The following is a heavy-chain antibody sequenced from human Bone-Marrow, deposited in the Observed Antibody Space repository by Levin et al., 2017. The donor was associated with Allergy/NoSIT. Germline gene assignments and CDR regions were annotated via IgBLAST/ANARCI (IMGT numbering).Heavy chain of an antibody. V-gene: IGHV3-33*01. J-gene: IGHJ6*04. CDR2: IWYDGSNR. CDR3: VRGALQLFGELRWGSPRTPIDYHLDV. D-gene: IGHD3-10*01. CDR1: GFTFSSYA. Sequence: PGESLKISCAASGFTFSSYAMHWVRQAPGKGLEWVTGIWYDGSNRYYGGSVKGRFTSSRDNSKNRLYLEMNSLRADDTAVYYCVRGALQLFGELRWGSPRTPIDYHLDVWGKGTTVTVSS.